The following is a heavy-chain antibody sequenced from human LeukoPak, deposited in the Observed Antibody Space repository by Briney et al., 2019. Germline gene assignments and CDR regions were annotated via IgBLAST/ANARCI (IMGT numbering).Heavy chain of an antibody. D-gene: IGHD3-22*01. V-gene: IGHV3-21*01. CDR3: ARSFYDSSGYPNFDY. CDR2: ISTGSSYI. J-gene: IGHJ4*02. CDR1: GYSFSTYS. Sequence: PGGSLRLSCAASGYSFSTYSMTWVRQAPRKGLEWVSFISTGSSYIYYADSVKGRFTISRDNAKKSLYLQMNSLRAEDTAVYFCARSFYDSSGYPNFDYWGQGTLVTVSS.